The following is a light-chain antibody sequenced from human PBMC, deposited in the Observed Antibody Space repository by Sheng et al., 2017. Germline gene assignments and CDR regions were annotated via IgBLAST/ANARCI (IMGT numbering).Light chain of an antibody. CDR1: QSISNW. V-gene: IGKV1-5*03. CDR3: QQYNSYSFT. J-gene: IGKJ3*01. Sequence: DIQLTQSPSTLSASVGDRVTITCRASQSISNWLAWYQQKPGTAPRLLIYQASSLESGVPSRFSGSGSGTEFTLTINSLQSDDFATYYCQQYNSYSFTFGPGTKVDIK. CDR2: QAS.